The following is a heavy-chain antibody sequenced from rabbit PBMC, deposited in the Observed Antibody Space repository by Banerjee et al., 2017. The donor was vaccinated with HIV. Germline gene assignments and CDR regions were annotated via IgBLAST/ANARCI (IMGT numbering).Heavy chain of an antibody. Sequence: QEQLEESGGDLVKPEGSLTLTCTASGFSFSSSYWMCWVRQAPGKGLEWIGCIGIGSGTTYYASWAKGRFTITKTSSTTVTLQMTSLTAADTATCFCARGGVGSTGYTYAFDPWGPGTLVTVS. D-gene: IGHD1-1*01. CDR1: GFSFSSSYW. CDR2: IGIGSGTT. J-gene: IGHJ2*01. V-gene: IGHV1S45*01. CDR3: ARGGVGSTGYTYAFDP.